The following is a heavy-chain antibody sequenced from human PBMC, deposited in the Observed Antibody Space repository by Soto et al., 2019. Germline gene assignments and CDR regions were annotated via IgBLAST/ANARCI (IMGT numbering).Heavy chain of an antibody. D-gene: IGHD2-15*01. CDR1: GGSFSGYY. Sequence: QVQLQQWGAGLLKPSETLSLTCAVYGGSFSGYYWSWIRQPPGKGLEWIGEINHSGSTNYNPSLKSRVTISVDTSKNQFSLKLSSVTAADTAVYYCARAGRYCSGGSCYSRLRTDHFDYWGQGTLVTVSS. CDR2: INHSGST. J-gene: IGHJ4*02. CDR3: ARAGRYCSGGSCYSRLRTDHFDY. V-gene: IGHV4-34*01.